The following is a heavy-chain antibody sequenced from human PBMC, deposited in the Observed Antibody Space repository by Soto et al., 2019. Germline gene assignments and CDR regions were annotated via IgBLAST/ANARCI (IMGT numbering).Heavy chain of an antibody. V-gene: IGHV3-23*01. CDR1: GFTFGSYA. J-gene: IGHJ4*02. CDR3: AKEGTGTTSAVFDY. Sequence: GGSLRLSCAASGFTFGSYAMSWVRQAPGKGLEWVSAISGSGSDSYYADSVKGRFTVSRDNSKNTLYLQMNSLRAEDTAVYFCAKEGTGTTSAVFDYWGQGTLVTVS. CDR2: ISGSGSDS. D-gene: IGHD1-7*01.